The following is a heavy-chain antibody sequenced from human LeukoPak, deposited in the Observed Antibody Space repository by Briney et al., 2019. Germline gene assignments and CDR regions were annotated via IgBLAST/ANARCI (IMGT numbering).Heavy chain of an antibody. J-gene: IGHJ3*01. Sequence: GGSLRLSCAASGFTFNTFDMHWVRQAPGKGLEWVAVIWYDGSNKHYADSVKGRFTISRDNSKNTLYLQMNSLRAEDTAVYYCARQSSATIVSAFAFWGQGTMVTVSS. V-gene: IGHV3-33*01. CDR3: ARQSSATIVSAFAF. D-gene: IGHD2-15*01. CDR2: IWYDGSNK. CDR1: GFTFNTFD.